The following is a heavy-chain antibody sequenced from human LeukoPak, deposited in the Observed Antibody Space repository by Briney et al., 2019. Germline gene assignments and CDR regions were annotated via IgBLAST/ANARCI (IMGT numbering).Heavy chain of an antibody. Sequence: SETLSLTCTVSGGSISSYYWSWIRQPPGKGLEWVGYINNSGNTNYNPSLKSRVTISVDTSNNQFSLRLRSVTAADTAVYYCARVTYSSSSYFFDYWGQGTLVTVSS. CDR3: ARVTYSSSSYFFDY. CDR2: INNSGNT. CDR1: GGSISSYY. V-gene: IGHV4-59*12. D-gene: IGHD6-6*01. J-gene: IGHJ4*02.